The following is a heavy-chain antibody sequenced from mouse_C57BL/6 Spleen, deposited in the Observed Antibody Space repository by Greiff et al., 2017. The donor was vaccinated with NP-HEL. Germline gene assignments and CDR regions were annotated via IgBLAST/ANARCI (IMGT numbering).Heavy chain of an antibody. CDR2: ISSGSSTI. CDR1: GFTFSDYG. Sequence: EVHLVESGGGLVKPGGSLKLSCAASGFTFSDYGMHWVRQAPEKGLEWVAYISSGSSTIYYADTVKGRFTISRDNAKNTLFLQMTSLRSEDTAMYYCARHPYDYDSMDYWGQGTSVTVSS. CDR3: ARHPYDYDSMDY. V-gene: IGHV5-17*01. J-gene: IGHJ4*01. D-gene: IGHD2-4*01.